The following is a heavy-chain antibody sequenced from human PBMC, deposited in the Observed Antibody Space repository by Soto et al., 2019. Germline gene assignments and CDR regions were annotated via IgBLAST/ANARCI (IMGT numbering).Heavy chain of an antibody. CDR1: GLTFGSYR. J-gene: IGHJ4*02. CDR3: SIEGRQLLLDYFDF. D-gene: IGHD2-15*01. CDR2: ISGSSSHI. Sequence: GSLRSSCEAFGLTFGSYRMTWVRQAPGKGLEWVSSISGSSSHIYYVDSVKGRFTISRDNAKNSLYLQMDSLRAEDTAVYFCSIEGRQLLLDYFDFWARGSLVIGSA. V-gene: IGHV3-21*01.